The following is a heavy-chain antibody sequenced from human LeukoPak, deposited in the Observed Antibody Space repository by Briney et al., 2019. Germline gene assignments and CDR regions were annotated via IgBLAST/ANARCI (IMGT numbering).Heavy chain of an antibody. J-gene: IGHJ5*02. CDR1: GGSISSSRHY. CDR3: AREVENYGSGSYPSGWFDP. D-gene: IGHD3-10*01. V-gene: IGHV4-39*07. Sequence: SETLSLTCTVSGGSISSSRHYWGWIRQPPGKGLEWIGNIYYSGSTYYNPSLKSRVTISVDTSKNQFSLKLSSVTAADTAVYYCAREVENYGSGSYPSGWFDPWGQGTLVTVSS. CDR2: IYYSGST.